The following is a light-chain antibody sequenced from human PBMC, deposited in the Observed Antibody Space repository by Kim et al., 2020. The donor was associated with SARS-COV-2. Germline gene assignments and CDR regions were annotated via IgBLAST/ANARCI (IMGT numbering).Light chain of an antibody. CDR3: QQYNSYPWT. V-gene: IGKV1-5*03. CDR2: KAS. Sequence: ASVGDRVTITCRASQSISSWLAWYQQKPGKAPKLLIYKASSLESGVPSRFSGSGAGTEFTLTISSLQPDDFATYYCQQYNSYPWTFGQGTKVDIK. J-gene: IGKJ1*01. CDR1: QSISSW.